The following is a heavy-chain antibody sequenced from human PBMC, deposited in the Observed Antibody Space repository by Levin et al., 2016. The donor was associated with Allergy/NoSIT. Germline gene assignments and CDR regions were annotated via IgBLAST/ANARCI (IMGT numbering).Heavy chain of an antibody. V-gene: IGHV1-46*01. CDR2: INPKIGST. CDR1: GYTFSNYH. J-gene: IGHJ5*02. D-gene: IGHD2-2*01. Sequence: ASVKVSCKASGYTFSNYHMHWVRQAPGQGLEWMGMINPKIGSTTYAQKLQGRVTVTRDTSTSTVYMELSSLRSEDTAVYYCARDRGYQLRVNWFDPWGQGTLVTVSS. CDR3: ARDRGYQLRVNWFDP.